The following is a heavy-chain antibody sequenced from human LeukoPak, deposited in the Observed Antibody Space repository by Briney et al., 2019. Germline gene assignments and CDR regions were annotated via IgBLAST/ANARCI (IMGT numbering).Heavy chain of an antibody. Sequence: GASVKVSCKASGCTFSSYGISWVRQAPGQGLEWMGGIIPIFGTTNYAQKFQGRVTITADKSTSTAYMELSSLRSEDTAVYSNSGGYYYMVVWGKGTTVTVSS. CDR3: SGGYYYMVV. J-gene: IGHJ6*03. CDR1: GCTFSSYG. V-gene: IGHV1-69*06. D-gene: IGHD4-11*01. CDR2: IIPIFGTT.